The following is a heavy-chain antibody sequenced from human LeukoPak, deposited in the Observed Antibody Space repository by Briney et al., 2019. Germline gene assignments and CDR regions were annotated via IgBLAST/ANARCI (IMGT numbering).Heavy chain of an antibody. J-gene: IGHJ6*03. CDR1: GYTFTSYA. Sequence: ASVKVSCKASGYTFTSYAMNWVRQAPGQGLEWMGWINTNTGNPTYAQGFTGRFVFSLDTSVSTAYLQISSLKAEDTAVYYCARVGLPIYYYYMDVWGKGTTVTVSS. CDR2: INTNTGNP. CDR3: ARVGLPIYYYYMDV. V-gene: IGHV7-4-1*02. D-gene: IGHD5-12*01.